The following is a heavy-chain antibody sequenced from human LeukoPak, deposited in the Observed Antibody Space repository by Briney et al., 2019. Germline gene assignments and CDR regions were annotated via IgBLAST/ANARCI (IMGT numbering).Heavy chain of an antibody. D-gene: IGHD6-19*01. V-gene: IGHV3-23*01. CDR3: AKGIYSSGWSYFDY. CDR2: LSGSGITT. Sequence: GGSLRLSCAASGFTFSNSAMSWVRQAPGKGLEWVSTLSGSGITTYYADSVKGGFTISRDNSKNTLYLQMNSLRAEDTAVYYCAKGIYSSGWSYFDYWGRGTLVTVSS. J-gene: IGHJ4*01. CDR1: GFTFSNSA.